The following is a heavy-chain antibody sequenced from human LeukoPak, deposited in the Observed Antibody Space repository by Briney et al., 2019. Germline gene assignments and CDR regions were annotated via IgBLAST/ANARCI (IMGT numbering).Heavy chain of an antibody. D-gene: IGHD1-26*01. CDR1: GFIFTTYW. CDR3: TRDLVGATSDF. CDR2: IIDGSST. V-gene: IGHV3-74*01. J-gene: IGHJ1*01. Sequence: GGSLRLSCAASGFIFTTYWMHWVRQAPGKGLVWVARIIDGSSTYYADSVKGRFTISRDNAGNTVYLQMNSLTAEDTAVYYCTRDLVGATSDFWGQGTLVTVSS.